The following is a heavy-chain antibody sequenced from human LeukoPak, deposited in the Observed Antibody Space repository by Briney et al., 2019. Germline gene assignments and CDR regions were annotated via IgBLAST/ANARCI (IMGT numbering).Heavy chain of an antibody. Sequence: GGSLRLSCAASGFTVSSNYMSWVRQAPGKGLEWVSVIYSGGSTYYADSVKGRFTISRDNSKNTLYLQMNSLRAEDTAVYYCARNDPTTVTTYDAFDIWGQGTMVTVSS. CDR1: GFTVSSNY. D-gene: IGHD4-17*01. V-gene: IGHV3-53*01. CDR2: IYSGGST. CDR3: ARNDPTTVTTYDAFDI. J-gene: IGHJ3*02.